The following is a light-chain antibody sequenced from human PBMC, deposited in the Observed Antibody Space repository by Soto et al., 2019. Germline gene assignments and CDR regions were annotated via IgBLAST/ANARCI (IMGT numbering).Light chain of an antibody. CDR2: EVT. J-gene: IGLJ1*01. V-gene: IGLV2-8*01. CDR3: SSYSGTNNYV. Sequence: QSVLTQPPSASGSPGQSVTISCTGTSSDVGGYNFVSWYQQHPGKAPKLIIYEVTKRPSGVPDRFSGSKSGNTASLTVSWLQAEDEADYYCSSYSGTNNYVFGTGTKVTVL. CDR1: SSDVGGYNF.